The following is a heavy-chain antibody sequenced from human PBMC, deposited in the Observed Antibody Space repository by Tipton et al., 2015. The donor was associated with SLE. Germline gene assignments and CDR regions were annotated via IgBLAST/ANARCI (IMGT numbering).Heavy chain of an antibody. Sequence: TLSLTCAVYGGSFSDYYWSWIRQPPGKGLEWIGEINHSGSTNYNPSLKSRVTISVDTSKNQFSLRLNSVTAADTAMYYCTRLYGGWYFDLWGRGTLVTVSS. CDR2: INHSGST. J-gene: IGHJ2*01. D-gene: IGHD2-2*02. V-gene: IGHV4-34*01. CDR1: GGSFSDYY. CDR3: TRLYGGWYFDL.